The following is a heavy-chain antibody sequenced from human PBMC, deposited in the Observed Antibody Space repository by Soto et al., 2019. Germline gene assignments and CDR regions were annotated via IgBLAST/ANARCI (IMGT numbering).Heavy chain of an antibody. V-gene: IGHV4-39*01. D-gene: IGHD2-15*01. CDR3: ASVYCSGGSCYSSDFYYYYGMDV. CDR1: GGSISSSSYF. J-gene: IGHJ6*02. CDR2: IYYSGST. Sequence: SETLSLTCSVSGGSISSSSYFWGWIRQPPGKGLEWIGSIYYSGSTYYNPSLKSRVTISVDTSKNQFSLKLSSVTAADTAVYYCASVYCSGGSCYSSDFYYYYGMDVWGQGTTVTVSS.